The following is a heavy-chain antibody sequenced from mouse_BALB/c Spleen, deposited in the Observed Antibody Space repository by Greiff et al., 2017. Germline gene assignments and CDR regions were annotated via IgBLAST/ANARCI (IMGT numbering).Heavy chain of an antibody. CDR1: GYSFTSYW. CDR2: IYPGNSDT. D-gene: IGHD1-2*01. CDR3: TRKGNCGYGYVRSFDY. V-gene: IGHV1-5*01. J-gene: IGHJ2*01. Sequence: VHVKQSGTVLARPGASVKMSCKASGYSFTSYWMHWVKQRPGQGQEWIGAIYPGNSDTSYNQKFKGKAKLTAVTSASTAYMELSSLTNEDSAVYYCTRKGNCGYGYVRSFDYWGQGTTLTVSS.